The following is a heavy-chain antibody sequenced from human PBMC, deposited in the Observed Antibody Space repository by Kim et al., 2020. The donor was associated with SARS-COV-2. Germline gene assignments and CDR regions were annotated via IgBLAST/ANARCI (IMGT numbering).Heavy chain of an antibody. Sequence: YADSVKGRFTISRDNSKNTLYLQMNSLRVEDTALYYFTELRSSMAAAGNYWGQGTLVTVSS. J-gene: IGHJ4*02. V-gene: IGHV3-23*01. CDR3: TELRSSMAAAGNY. D-gene: IGHD6-13*01.